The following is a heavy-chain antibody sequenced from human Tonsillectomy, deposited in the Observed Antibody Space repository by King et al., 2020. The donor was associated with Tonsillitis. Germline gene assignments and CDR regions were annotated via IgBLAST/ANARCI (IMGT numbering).Heavy chain of an antibody. Sequence: VQLVESGAEVKKPGESLRISCKGSGYSFTNYWISWVRQMPGKGLEWMGRIDPSDSYTNYSPSFQGHVTISADKSISTAYLQWSSLKASDTPMYYCARQAAFSNFFPLDSWGQGTLVTVSS. CDR1: GYSFTNYW. V-gene: IGHV5-10-1*03. CDR3: ARQAAFSNFFPLDS. D-gene: IGHD4-11*01. J-gene: IGHJ4*02. CDR2: IDPSDSYT.